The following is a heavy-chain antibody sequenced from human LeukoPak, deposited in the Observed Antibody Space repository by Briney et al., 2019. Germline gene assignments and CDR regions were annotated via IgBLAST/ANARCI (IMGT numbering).Heavy chain of an antibody. CDR3: ATSDTAMAIAYYGMDV. V-gene: IGHV4-4*02. Sequence: SETLSLTCAVSGGSISSSSWWSWVRQPPGKGLEWIGEIYHSGSTNYNPSLKSRVTISVDKSKNQFSLKLSSVTAADTAVYYCATSDTAMAIAYYGMDVWGQGTTVTVSS. CDR2: IYHSGST. D-gene: IGHD5-18*01. CDR1: GGSISSSSW. J-gene: IGHJ6*02.